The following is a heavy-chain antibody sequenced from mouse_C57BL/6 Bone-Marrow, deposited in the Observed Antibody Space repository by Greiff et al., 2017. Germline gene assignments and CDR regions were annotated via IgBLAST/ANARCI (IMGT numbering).Heavy chain of an antibody. J-gene: IGHJ2*01. V-gene: IGHV1-53*01. CDR1: GFTFTSYW. Sequence: QVQLQQPGTELVKPGASVKLSCKASGFTFTSYWLHWVKQRPGQGLEWIGNINPSNGGTNYNEKFKSKATLTVDKSSSTAYMQLSNLTSEDSAVYYSARSSATVAPRYWGQGTTLTVSS. CDR3: ARSSATVAPRY. D-gene: IGHD1-1*01. CDR2: INPSNGGT.